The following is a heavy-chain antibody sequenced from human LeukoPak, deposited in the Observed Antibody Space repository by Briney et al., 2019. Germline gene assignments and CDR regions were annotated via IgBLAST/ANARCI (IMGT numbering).Heavy chain of an antibody. CDR1: GFTFSRKT. CDR2: ISSDGGTI. Sequence: GGSLRLSCAASGFTFSRKTMNWVRQAPGKGLEWVSYISSDGGTIYYADSVRGRFTISRDNAKNSLYLQMNSLRDEDTAVYYCAKDHDYTTYGYYFDYWGQGTLVTVSS. D-gene: IGHD4-11*01. V-gene: IGHV3-48*02. J-gene: IGHJ4*02. CDR3: AKDHDYTTYGYYFDY.